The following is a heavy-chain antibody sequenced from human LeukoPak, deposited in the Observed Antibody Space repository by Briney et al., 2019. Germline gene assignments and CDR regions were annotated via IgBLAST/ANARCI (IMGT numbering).Heavy chain of an antibody. V-gene: IGHV3-49*04. Sequence: PGRSLRLSCTASGFTLGDYAMSWVRQAPGKGLEWVGFIRSKAYGGTTEYAASVKGRFTISRDDSKSIAYLQMNSLKTEDTAVYYCNRDNLNDYVWGSYRPSLYNFDYWGQGTLVTVSS. CDR2: IRSKAYGGTT. CDR1: GFTLGDYA. CDR3: NRDNLNDYVWGSYRPSLYNFDY. J-gene: IGHJ4*02. D-gene: IGHD3-16*02.